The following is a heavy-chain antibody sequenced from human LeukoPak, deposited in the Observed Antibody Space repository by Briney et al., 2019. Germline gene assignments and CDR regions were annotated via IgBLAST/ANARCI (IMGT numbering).Heavy chain of an antibody. CDR1: GGSISSYY. CDR2: IYYSGST. Sequence: SETLSLTCTVSGGSISSYYWSWIRQPPGKGLEWIGYIYYSGSTNYNPSLKSRVTISVDTSKNQFSLKLSSVTAADTAVYYCARVGIAAAGLDYWGQGTLVTVSS. V-gene: IGHV4-59*08. D-gene: IGHD6-13*01. CDR3: ARVGIAAAGLDY. J-gene: IGHJ4*02.